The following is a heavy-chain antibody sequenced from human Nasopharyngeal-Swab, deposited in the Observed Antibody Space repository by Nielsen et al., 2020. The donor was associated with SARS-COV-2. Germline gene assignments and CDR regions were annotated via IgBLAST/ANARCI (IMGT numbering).Heavy chain of an antibody. D-gene: IGHD3-10*01. CDR2: VNEDGTTT. CDR1: GFTFSKYW. J-gene: IGHJ4*02. CDR3: VRDNYGVDY. V-gene: IGHV3-74*01. Sequence: GGSLRLSCEASGFTFSKYWMHWVRQAPGTGLVWVSRVNEDGTTTTYADSVKGRFTISRDNAKSTLYLQMNSLRVEDTAVYYCVRDNYGVDYWGQGTLVTVSS.